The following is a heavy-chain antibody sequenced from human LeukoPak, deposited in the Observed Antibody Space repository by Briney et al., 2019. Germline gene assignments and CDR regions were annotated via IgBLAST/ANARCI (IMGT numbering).Heavy chain of an antibody. CDR3: ARESIAVAGALFDY. CDR2: ISSGSTI. D-gene: IGHD6-19*01. J-gene: IGHJ4*02. V-gene: IGHV3-48*03. Sequence: GGSLRLSCAASGFTFSSYEMNWVRQAPGKGLEWVSYISSGSTIYDADSVKGRFTISRDNAKNSLYLQMNSLRAEDTAVYYCARESIAVAGALFDYWGQGTLVTVSS. CDR1: GFTFSSYE.